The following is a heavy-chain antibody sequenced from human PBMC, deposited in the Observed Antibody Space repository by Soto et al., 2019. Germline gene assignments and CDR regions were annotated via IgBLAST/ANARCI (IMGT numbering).Heavy chain of an antibody. CDR3: ARESVYIVSTTRVSGGMEV. D-gene: IGHD5-12*01. Sequence: QVQLVQSGAEVKKPGASVKVSCKASGYTFTSYYMHWVRQAPGQGLEWMGIINPSGGSTSYAQKFQGRVTMTRDTSTSTVYMELSSLRSEDTAVYYCARESVYIVSTTRVSGGMEVWGQGTTVTVSS. CDR1: GYTFTSYY. CDR2: INPSGGST. J-gene: IGHJ6*02. V-gene: IGHV1-46*01.